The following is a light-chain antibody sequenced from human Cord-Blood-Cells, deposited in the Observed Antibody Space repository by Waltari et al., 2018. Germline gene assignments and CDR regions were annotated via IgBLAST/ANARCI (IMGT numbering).Light chain of an antibody. CDR1: SSNIGAGYD. CDR2: GNS. J-gene: IGLJ1*01. V-gene: IGLV1-40*01. Sequence: QSVLTQPPSVSGAPGQRVTISCTGSSSNIGAGYDVPWYQQLPGTAPNLLIYGNSNRPSGVPDRFSGSKSGTSASLAITGLQAEDEADYYCQSYDSSLSGYVFGTGTKVTVL. CDR3: QSYDSSLSGYV.